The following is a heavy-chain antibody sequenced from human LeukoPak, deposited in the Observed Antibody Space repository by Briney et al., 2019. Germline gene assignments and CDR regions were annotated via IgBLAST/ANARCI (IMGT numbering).Heavy chain of an antibody. V-gene: IGHV3-9*03. Sequence: GGSLRLSCAASGFTFDDYAMHWVRQAPGKGLEWVSGISWNSGSIGYADSVKGRFTISRDNAKNSLYLQMNSLRAEDMALYYCAKDKGSSIYYMDVWGKGTTVTVSS. CDR1: GFTFDDYA. CDR2: ISWNSGSI. CDR3: AKDKGSSIYYMDV. J-gene: IGHJ6*03.